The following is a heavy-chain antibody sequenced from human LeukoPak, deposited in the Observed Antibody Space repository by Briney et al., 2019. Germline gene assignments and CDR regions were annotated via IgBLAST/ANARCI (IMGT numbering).Heavy chain of an antibody. Sequence: SETLSLTCIVSGYSISSGYYWGWIRQPPGKGLEWIGSMFHSGSTYYNPSLQSRVTISVDTSKNQFSLKLSSVTAADTAVYYCARGATAPPYSSSWYYFDYWGQGTLVTVSS. CDR3: ARGATAPPYSSSWYYFDY. V-gene: IGHV4-38-2*02. CDR1: GYSISSGYY. CDR2: MFHSGST. D-gene: IGHD6-13*01. J-gene: IGHJ4*02.